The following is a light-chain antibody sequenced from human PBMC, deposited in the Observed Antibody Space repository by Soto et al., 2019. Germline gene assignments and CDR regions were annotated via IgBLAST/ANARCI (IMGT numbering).Light chain of an antibody. CDR1: SSDVGGYNY. Sequence: QSALTQPPSASGSPGQSVTISCTGTSSDVGGYNYVSWYQPHPGKVPKLLIYEVSKRPSGVPGRFSGSKSGNTASLTVSGLQAEDEADFYCTSYSGSSNNLVFGGGTKLTVL. CDR2: EVS. CDR3: TSYSGSSNNLV. J-gene: IGLJ2*01. V-gene: IGLV2-8*01.